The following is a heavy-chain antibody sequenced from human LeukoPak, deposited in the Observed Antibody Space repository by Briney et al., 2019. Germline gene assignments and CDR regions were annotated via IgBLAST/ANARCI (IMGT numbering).Heavy chain of an antibody. D-gene: IGHD5-18*01. Sequence: ASVKVSCKASGYTFTGYYMHWVRQAPGQGLEWMGWINPNSGGTNYAQKFQGRVTMTRDTSISTAYMELSRLRSDDTAVYYCARDTTPHSSIDYWGQGTLVTVSS. V-gene: IGHV1-2*02. CDR3: ARDTTPHSSIDY. CDR1: GYTFTGYY. J-gene: IGHJ4*02. CDR2: INPNSGGT.